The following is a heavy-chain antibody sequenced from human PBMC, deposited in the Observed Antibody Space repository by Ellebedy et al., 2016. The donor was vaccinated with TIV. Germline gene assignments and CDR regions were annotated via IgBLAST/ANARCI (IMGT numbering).Heavy chain of an antibody. CDR3: AKWNFGHPNYGMDV. V-gene: IGHV3-23*01. D-gene: IGHD1-7*01. J-gene: IGHJ6*02. Sequence: GESLKISCAASGFTFSRSAMYWVRQAPGKGLEWVSSISGSGGNIYYADSVKGRFTISRDNSKNTLYLQMNSLRAEDTAVYYCAKWNFGHPNYGMDVWGQGTTVTVSS. CDR2: ISGSGGNI. CDR1: GFTFSRSA.